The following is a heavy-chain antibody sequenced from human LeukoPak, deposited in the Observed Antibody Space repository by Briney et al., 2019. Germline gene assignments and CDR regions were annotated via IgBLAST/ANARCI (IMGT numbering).Heavy chain of an antibody. D-gene: IGHD1-26*01. CDR2: VYYTGST. CDR3: ARDRGTYLPGTFDY. V-gene: IGHV4-59*01. CDR1: GGSFSTYY. J-gene: IGHJ4*02. Sequence: PSETLSLTCTVSGGSFSTYYWSWIRQPPGKGLEWIGYVYYTGSTNYNPSLKSRVTISVDMSKNQFSLKLSSETAADTAVYYCARDRGTYLPGTFDYWGQGTLVTVSS.